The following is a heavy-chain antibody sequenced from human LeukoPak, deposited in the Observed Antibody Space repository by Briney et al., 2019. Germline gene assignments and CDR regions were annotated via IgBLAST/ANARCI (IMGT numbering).Heavy chain of an antibody. CDR3: AKVRTGHYFDY. D-gene: IGHD3/OR15-3a*01. J-gene: IGHJ4*02. Sequence: SGGSLRLSCAASGFTFTDYAMSWVRQAPGRGLEWVSSISPTAGSAYYADSVKGRFTISRDNSKNTLYLQMNSLRAEDTAIYCCAKVRTGHYFDYWGQGTLVTASS. CDR2: ISPTAGSA. CDR1: GFTFTDYA. V-gene: IGHV3-23*01.